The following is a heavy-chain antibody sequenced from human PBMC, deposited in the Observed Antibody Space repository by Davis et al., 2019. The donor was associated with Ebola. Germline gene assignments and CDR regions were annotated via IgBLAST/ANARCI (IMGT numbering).Heavy chain of an antibody. Sequence: SETLSLTCTVPGGSISSYYWRWIRQPPGKGLEWIGYIYYRGSTNYNPSLKSRVTISVDTSKNQFSLKLSSVTAADTAVYYCARQNYDFWSGYFQGQNWFGPWGQGTLVTVSS. V-gene: IGHV4-59*08. CDR3: ARQNYDFWSGYFQGQNWFGP. J-gene: IGHJ5*02. CDR2: IYYRGST. D-gene: IGHD3-3*01. CDR1: GGSISSYY.